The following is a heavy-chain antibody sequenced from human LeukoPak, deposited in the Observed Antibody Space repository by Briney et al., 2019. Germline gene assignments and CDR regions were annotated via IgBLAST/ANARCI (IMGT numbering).Heavy chain of an antibody. CDR3: ARAISRESGWYNY. CDR2: IYYSGST. Sequence: SQTLSLTCTVSGGSISSGDYYWSWIRQPPGKGLEWIGYIYYSGSTYYNPSLKSRVTISVDTSKNQFSLKLSSVTAADTAVCYSARAISRESGWYNYWGQGTLVTVSS. D-gene: IGHD6-19*01. V-gene: IGHV4-30-4*08. J-gene: IGHJ4*02. CDR1: GGSISSGDYY.